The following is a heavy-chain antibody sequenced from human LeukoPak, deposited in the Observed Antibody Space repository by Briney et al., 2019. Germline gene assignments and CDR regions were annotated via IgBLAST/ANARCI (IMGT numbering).Heavy chain of an antibody. V-gene: IGHV3-30*18. CDR2: ISYDGSNK. J-gene: IGHJ3*02. Sequence: GGSLRLSCAASGFTFSSYGMHWVRQAPGKGLEWVAVISYDGSNKYYADSVKGRFTIPRDNSKNTLYLQMNSLRAEDTAVYYCAKDLIVVVNTGAFDIWGQGSMVTVSS. D-gene: IGHD2-21*01. CDR3: AKDLIVVVNTGAFDI. CDR1: GFTFSSYG.